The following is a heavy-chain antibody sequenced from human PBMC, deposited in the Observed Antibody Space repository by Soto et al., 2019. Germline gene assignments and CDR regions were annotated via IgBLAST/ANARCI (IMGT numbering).Heavy chain of an antibody. CDR3: ARDAAYYDFWSGNLPNWFDP. CDR2: INSDGSST. D-gene: IGHD3-3*01. Sequence: EVQLVESGGGLVQPGGSLRLSCAASGFTFSSYWMHWVRQAPGKGLVWVSRINSDGSSTSYADSVKGRFTISRDNAKNTLYLQMNSLRAEDTAVYYCARDAAYYDFWSGNLPNWFDPWGQGTLVTVSS. CDR1: GFTFSSYW. V-gene: IGHV3-74*01. J-gene: IGHJ5*02.